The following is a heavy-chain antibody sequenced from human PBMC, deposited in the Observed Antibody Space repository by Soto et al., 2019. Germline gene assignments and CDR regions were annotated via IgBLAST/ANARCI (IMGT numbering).Heavy chain of an antibody. CDR3: ASRGYSSGFSLGMDV. J-gene: IGHJ6*02. CDR1: GGSISSGGYY. V-gene: IGHV4-31*03. CDR2: IYYSGST. D-gene: IGHD5-18*01. Sequence: QVQLQESGPGLVKPSQTLSLTCTVSGGSISSGGYYWSWIRQHPGKGLEWIGYIYYSGSTYYNPSLTSRVTRSVDTSKNQFSLKLSSVTAADTAVYYCASRGYSSGFSLGMDVWGQGTTVTVSS.